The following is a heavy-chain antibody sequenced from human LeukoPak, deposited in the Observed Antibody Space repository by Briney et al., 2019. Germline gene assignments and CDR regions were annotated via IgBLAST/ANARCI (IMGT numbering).Heavy chain of an antibody. CDR3: ARDGAIFGVVINYYMDV. J-gene: IGHJ6*03. D-gene: IGHD3-3*01. Sequence: GFLRLSCAASGFTFSSYGMHWVRQAPGKGLEWVAVIWYDGSNKYYADSVKGRFTISRDNSKNTLYLQMNSLRAEDTAVYYCARDGAIFGVVINYYMDVWGKGTTVTVSS. CDR1: GFTFSSYG. V-gene: IGHV3-33*01. CDR2: IWYDGSNK.